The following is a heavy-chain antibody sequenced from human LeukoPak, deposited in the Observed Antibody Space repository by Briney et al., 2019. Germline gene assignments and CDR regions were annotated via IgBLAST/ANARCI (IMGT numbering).Heavy chain of an antibody. CDR1: GFTFSSSW. V-gene: IGHV3-7*03. J-gene: IGHJ4*02. CDR2: IKQDGSEK. CDR3: ARGYCSGGSCSKFDY. Sequence: GGSLRLSCAASGFTFSSSWMSWVRQAPGKGLEWLANIKQDGSEKYYVDSVKGRFTISRDNSKNTLYLQMNSLRAEDTAVYYCARGYCSGGSCSKFDYWGQGTLVTVSS. D-gene: IGHD2-15*01.